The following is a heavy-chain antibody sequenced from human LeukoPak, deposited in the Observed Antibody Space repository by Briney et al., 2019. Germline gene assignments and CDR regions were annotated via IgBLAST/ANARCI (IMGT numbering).Heavy chain of an antibody. Sequence: GGSLRPSCAASGFTFSSFAMTWVRQAPGKGLEWVSGFDGNGPNTYYADSVKGRWTISRDNSRNTLYLEMNSLRPEDTAIYYCAKPRTTGLGWAQFDYWGQGSLVTVSS. V-gene: IGHV3-23*01. CDR2: FDGNGPNT. CDR3: AKPRTTGLGWAQFDY. D-gene: IGHD2-8*02. CDR1: GFTFSSFA. J-gene: IGHJ4*02.